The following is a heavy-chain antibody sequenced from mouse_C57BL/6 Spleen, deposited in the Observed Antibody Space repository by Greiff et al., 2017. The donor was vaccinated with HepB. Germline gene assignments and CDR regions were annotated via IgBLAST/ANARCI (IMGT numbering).Heavy chain of an antibody. V-gene: IGHV1-50*01. CDR2: IDPSDSYT. D-gene: IGHD2-3*01. J-gene: IGHJ2*01. Sequence: VKLQQPGAELVKPGASVKLSCKASGYTFTSYWMQWVKQRPGQGLEWIGEIDPSDSYTNYNQKFKGKATLTVDTSSSTAYMQLSSLTSEDSAVYYCARRIYDGYYFDYWGQGTTLTVSS. CDR1: GYTFTSYW. CDR3: ARRIYDGYYFDY.